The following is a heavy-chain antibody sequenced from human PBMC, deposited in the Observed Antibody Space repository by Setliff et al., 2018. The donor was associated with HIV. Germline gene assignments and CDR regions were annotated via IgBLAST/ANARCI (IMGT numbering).Heavy chain of an antibody. V-gene: IGHV4-4*07. CDR3: ARDPYCSGDGCFRYYQH. Sequence: SETLSLTCTVSNVSVNSYYWSWIRQPAGRALEWIGRISSSGTTNYNPSLKSRVKMSIDTSKNQFSLKLSSVTAADTAVYFCARDPYCSGDGCFRYYQHWGRGTLVTVSS. CDR2: ISSSGTT. J-gene: IGHJ1*01. D-gene: IGHD2-15*01. CDR1: NVSVNSYY.